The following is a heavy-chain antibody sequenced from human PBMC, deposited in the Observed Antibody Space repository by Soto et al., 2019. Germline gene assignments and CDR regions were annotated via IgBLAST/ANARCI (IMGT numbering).Heavy chain of an antibody. Sequence: ASVKVSCKASGYTFTGYYMHWVRQAPGQGLEWMGWINPNSGGTNYAQKFQGRVTMTRDTSISTAYMELSRLRSDDTAVYYCARDQIIVVVPAAINGGFDPWGQGTLVTVSS. CDR1: GYTFTGYY. J-gene: IGHJ5*02. V-gene: IGHV1-2*02. CDR3: ARDQIIVVVPAAINGGFDP. CDR2: INPNSGGT. D-gene: IGHD2-2*01.